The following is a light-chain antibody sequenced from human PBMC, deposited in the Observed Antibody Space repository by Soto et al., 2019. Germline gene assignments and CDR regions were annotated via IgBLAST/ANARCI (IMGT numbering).Light chain of an antibody. CDR2: DAS. Sequence: DIQLTQSPSTLSASVGDRITLTCRASQSINIWLAWYQQTPGKAPKILIFDASRLATGVPSRFSGSGSGTEFALTISGLQPDDFATYYCQQYSGYPPLTFGRGTRVETK. CDR1: QSINIW. V-gene: IGKV1-5*01. CDR3: QQYSGYPPLT. J-gene: IGKJ1*01.